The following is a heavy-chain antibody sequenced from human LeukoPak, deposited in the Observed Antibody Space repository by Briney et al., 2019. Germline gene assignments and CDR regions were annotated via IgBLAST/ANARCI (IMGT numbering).Heavy chain of an antibody. CDR2: ISAYNGNT. Sequence: ASVKVSCKASGYTFTSYGISWVRQAPGQGLEWMGWISAYNGNTNYAQKLQGRVTMTTDTSTSTAYMVLRSLRFDDTAVYYCARDFAWGSGGAPIDDNWLDPWGQGTLVTVSS. CDR3: ARDFAWGSGGAPIDDNWLDP. V-gene: IGHV1-18*01. CDR1: GYTFTSYG. J-gene: IGHJ5*02. D-gene: IGHD7-27*01.